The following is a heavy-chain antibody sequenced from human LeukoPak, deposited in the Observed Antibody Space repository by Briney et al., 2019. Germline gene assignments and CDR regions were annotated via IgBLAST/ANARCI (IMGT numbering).Heavy chain of an antibody. D-gene: IGHD3-22*01. CDR1: GFTFNRYW. V-gene: IGHV3-74*01. CDR2: IDSDGSTT. CDR3: ARDPSLLSGYYDY. J-gene: IGHJ4*02. Sequence: GGSLRLSCAASGFTFNRYWMPWVRQAPGKGLVWVSRIDSDGSTTNYADFVKGRITISRDNAKDTLYLQMNDLRVEDTAVYYCARDPSLLSGYYDYWGQGSLVTVSS.